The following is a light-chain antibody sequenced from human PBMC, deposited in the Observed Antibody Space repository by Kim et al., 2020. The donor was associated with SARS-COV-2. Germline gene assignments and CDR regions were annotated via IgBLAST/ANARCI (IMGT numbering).Light chain of an antibody. Sequence: EIVLTQSPGTLSLSPGERATLSCRASQSVSSSYLAWYQQKPGQAPRLLFYGASSRATGIPDRFSGSGSGTDFTLTISRLEPEDFAVYYCQQYGSSPRLTFGGGTKLEI. J-gene: IGKJ4*01. V-gene: IGKV3-20*01. CDR2: GAS. CDR3: QQYGSSPRLT. CDR1: QSVSSSY.